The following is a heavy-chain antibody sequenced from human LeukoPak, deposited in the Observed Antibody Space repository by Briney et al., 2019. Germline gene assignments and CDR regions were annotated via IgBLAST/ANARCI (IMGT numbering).Heavy chain of an antibody. D-gene: IGHD4-17*01. CDR3: ARGYGDFRVQGRYFHS. CDR1: GGSISSYY. Sequence: SETLSLTCTVSGGSISSYYWSWIRQPPGKGLEWIGYIYYSGSTNYNPSLKSRVTISVDTSKNQFSLKLSSVTAADTAVYYCARGYGDFRVQGRYFHSWGQGTLVTVSS. J-gene: IGHJ4*02. CDR2: IYYSGST. V-gene: IGHV4-59*01.